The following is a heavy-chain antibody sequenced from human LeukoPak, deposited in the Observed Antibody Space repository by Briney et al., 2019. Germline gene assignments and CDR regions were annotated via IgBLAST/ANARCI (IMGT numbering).Heavy chain of an antibody. CDR1: GFTFSNYW. Sequence: PGGSLRLSCTASGFTFSNYWMSWVRQAPGKGLEWVANIKQDGSVQYYVDSVKGRFTISRDNAKNSLYLQMNSLRAEDTAVYYCAGKWAVAGSSYFDYWGQEPLVTLST. V-gene: IGHV3-7*03. D-gene: IGHD6-19*01. CDR2: IKQDGSVQ. J-gene: IGHJ4*02. CDR3: AGKWAVAGSSYFDY.